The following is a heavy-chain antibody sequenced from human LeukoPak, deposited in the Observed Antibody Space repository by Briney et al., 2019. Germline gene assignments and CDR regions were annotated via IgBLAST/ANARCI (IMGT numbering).Heavy chain of an antibody. CDR2: INWNGGST. CDR3: AGRGEGSGSPLDS. CDR1: GFTFDDYG. J-gene: IGHJ4*02. Sequence: RPGGSLRLSCAASGFTFDDYGMSWVRQAPGKGLEWVSGINWNGGSTGYADSVKGRFTISRDNAKNSLYLQMNSLRVEDSAVYYCAGRGEGSGSPLDSWGQGTLVTVSS. V-gene: IGHV3-20*04. D-gene: IGHD3-22*01.